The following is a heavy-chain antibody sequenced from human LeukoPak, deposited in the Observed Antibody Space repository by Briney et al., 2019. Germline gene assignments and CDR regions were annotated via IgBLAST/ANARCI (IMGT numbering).Heavy chain of an antibody. CDR2: INPNTGGT. D-gene: IGHD3-10*01. J-gene: IGHJ6*04. Sequence: GASVKVSCKASGYTFTGYYMHWVRQAPGQGREWMGWINPNTGGTNYAQKLQGRVTMTRDTSISTAYMELSRLRSDDTAVYYCARDFGELFGMDVWGKGTTVTVSS. CDR1: GYTFTGYY. V-gene: IGHV1-2*02. CDR3: ARDFGELFGMDV.